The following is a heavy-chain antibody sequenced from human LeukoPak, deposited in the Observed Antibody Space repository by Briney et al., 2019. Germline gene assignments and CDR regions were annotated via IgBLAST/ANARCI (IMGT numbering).Heavy chain of an antibody. CDR3: ARCVVAMSEGGYFDY. Sequence: PSETLSLTCTVSGGSISSGSYYWSWIRQPAGKGLEWIGRIYTSGSTNYNPSLKSRVTISVDTSKNQFSLKLSSVTAADTAVYYCARCVVAMSEGGYFDYWGQGTLVTVSS. CDR1: GGSISSGSYY. V-gene: IGHV4-61*02. J-gene: IGHJ4*02. CDR2: IYTSGST. D-gene: IGHD2-21*01.